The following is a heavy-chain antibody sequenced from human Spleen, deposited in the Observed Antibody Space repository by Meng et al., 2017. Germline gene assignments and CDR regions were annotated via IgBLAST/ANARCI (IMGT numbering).Heavy chain of an antibody. CDR1: GGSISSGGYY. V-gene: IGHV4-31*01. CDR3: ARDLSGYGWFDP. J-gene: IGHJ5*02. Sequence: QAQGQGSGLQLVKPSQHLSLTCTFSGGSISSGGYYWSWIRQHPGKGLEWIGYFDYSGSTYYNPSLKSLVTISLDTSKNQFSLKLSSVTAADTAVYYCARDLSGYGWFDPWGQGTLVTVSS. CDR2: FDYSGST. D-gene: IGHD5-18*01.